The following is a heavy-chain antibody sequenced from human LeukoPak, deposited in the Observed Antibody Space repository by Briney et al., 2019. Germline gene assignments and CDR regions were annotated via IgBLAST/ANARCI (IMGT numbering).Heavy chain of an antibody. Sequence: GGSLRLSCAASGFTFSSYAMSWVRQAPGKGLEWVSAISGSGGSTYYADSVKGRFTISRDNSKDTLYLQMNSLRAEDTAVYYCAKDSTPGALYYYYGMDVWGQGTTVTVSS. V-gene: IGHV3-23*01. CDR2: ISGSGGST. CDR3: AKDSTPGALYYYYGMDV. J-gene: IGHJ6*02. CDR1: GFTFSSYA. D-gene: IGHD2-15*01.